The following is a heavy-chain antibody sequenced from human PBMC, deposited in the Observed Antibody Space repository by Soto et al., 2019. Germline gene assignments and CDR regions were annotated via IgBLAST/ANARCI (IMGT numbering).Heavy chain of an antibody. D-gene: IGHD3-10*01. V-gene: IGHV4-4*02. CDR3: ARTYYGSGRGSYYYGMDV. CDR2: IYHSGST. J-gene: IGHJ6*02. CDR1: GGSISSSNW. Sequence: QVQLQESGPGLVKPSGTLSLTCAVSGGSISSSNWWSWVRQPPGKGLEWIGEIYHSGSTNYNPSLKSRVTISVDQSKNQFSLKLSSVTAADTAVYYCARTYYGSGRGSYYYGMDVWGQGTTVTVSS.